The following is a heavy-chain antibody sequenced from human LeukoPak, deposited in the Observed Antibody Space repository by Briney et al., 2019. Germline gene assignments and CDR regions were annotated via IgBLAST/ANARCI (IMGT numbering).Heavy chain of an antibody. D-gene: IGHD6-19*01. CDR2: IIPIFGTA. Sequence: ASVKISCKASGYTFTGYYMHWVRQAPGQGLEWMGGIIPIFGTANYAQKFQGRVTITADESTSTAYMELSSLRSEDTAVYYCARDRRSEKDSSGWYIWFDPWGQGTLVTVSS. V-gene: IGHV1-69*13. CDR1: GYTFTGYY. CDR3: ARDRRSEKDSSGWYIWFDP. J-gene: IGHJ5*02.